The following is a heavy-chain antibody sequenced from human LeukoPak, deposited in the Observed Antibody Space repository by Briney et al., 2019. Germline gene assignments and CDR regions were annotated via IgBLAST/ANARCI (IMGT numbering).Heavy chain of an antibody. CDR2: IKPDGSEK. J-gene: IGHJ4*02. CDR1: GFTFSSHW. CDR3: AKYFYDGSGTHYFDY. D-gene: IGHD3-22*01. Sequence: GGSLRLSCAASGFTFSSHWMSWVRQAPGKGLEWVGNIKPDGSEKYYVDSLRGRFIISRDNAKNSLYLQMNSLRAEDVAVYYCAKYFYDGSGTHYFDYWGQGTPVTVSS. V-gene: IGHV3-7*01.